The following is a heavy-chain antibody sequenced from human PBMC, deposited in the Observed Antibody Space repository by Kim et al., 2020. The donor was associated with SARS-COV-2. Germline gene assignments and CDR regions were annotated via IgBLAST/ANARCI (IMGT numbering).Heavy chain of an antibody. D-gene: IGHD6-19*01. CDR2: IYYSGST. CDR1: GGSISSYY. CDR3: ASQVSSRDSSGIDPNFYYYYGKDV. Sequence: SETLSLTCTVSGGSISSYYWSWIRQPPGKGLEWIGYIYYSGSTNYNPSLKSRVTISVDTSKNQFSLKLSSVTAADTAGYYCASQVSSRDSSGIDPNFYYYYGKDVWGRGTTVTVSS. V-gene: IGHV4-59*01. J-gene: IGHJ6*02.